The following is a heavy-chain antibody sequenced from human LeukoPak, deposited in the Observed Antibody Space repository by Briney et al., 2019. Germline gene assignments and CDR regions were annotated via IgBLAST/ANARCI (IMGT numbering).Heavy chain of an antibody. CDR3: ARDPDYDFWSGYYTAIDY. V-gene: IGHV3-30-3*01. CDR1: GFTFSSYW. CDR2: ISYDGSNK. J-gene: IGHJ4*02. D-gene: IGHD3-3*01. Sequence: GGSLRLSCAASGFTFSSYWMHWVRQAPGKGLEWVAVISYDGSNKYYADSVKGRFTISRDNSKNTLYLQMNSLRAEDTAVYYCARDPDYDFWSGYYTAIDYWGQGTLVTVSS.